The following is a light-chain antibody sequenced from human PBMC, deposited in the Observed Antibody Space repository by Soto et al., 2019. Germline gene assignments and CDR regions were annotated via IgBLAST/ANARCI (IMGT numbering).Light chain of an antibody. CDR3: SSYTSNRTVA. V-gene: IGLV2-14*01. Sequence: QSVLTQPASVSGSPGQSITISCTGTSSDVGGYNYVSWYQQHPGKAPKLLIYEVRNRPSGVSYRFSGSKSGNTASLTISGLQAEDEADYYCSSYTSNRTVAFGGGTKVTVL. J-gene: IGLJ2*01. CDR1: SSDVGGYNY. CDR2: EVR.